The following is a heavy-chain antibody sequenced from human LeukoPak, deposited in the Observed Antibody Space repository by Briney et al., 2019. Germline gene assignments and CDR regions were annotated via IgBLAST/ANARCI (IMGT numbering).Heavy chain of an antibody. V-gene: IGHV1-69*04. Sequence: GASVKVSCKASGGTFSSYAISWVRPAPGQGLEWMGRVIPILGIANYAQKFQGRVTITADNSTSTAYMELSSLRSEDTAVYYCARPPGTYGDYYYGMDVWGQGTTVTVSS. D-gene: IGHD4-17*01. CDR1: GGTFSSYA. CDR2: VIPILGIA. J-gene: IGHJ6*02. CDR3: ARPPGTYGDYYYGMDV.